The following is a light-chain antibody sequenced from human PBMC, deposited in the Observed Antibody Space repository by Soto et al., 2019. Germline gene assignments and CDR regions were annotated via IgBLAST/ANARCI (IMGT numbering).Light chain of an antibody. V-gene: IGKV1-39*01. J-gene: IGKJ1*01. CDR3: QQTYTIPWT. CDR2: SAT. Sequence: DIQMTQSPSSVSASVGDRVTITCRTSQSFSNYLARYQHRPGKAPKLLIYSATVLQSGVPSRFSGSGSGTDFTLTISRLQPEDSATYYCQQTYTIPWTFGQGTRVEIK. CDR1: QSFSNY.